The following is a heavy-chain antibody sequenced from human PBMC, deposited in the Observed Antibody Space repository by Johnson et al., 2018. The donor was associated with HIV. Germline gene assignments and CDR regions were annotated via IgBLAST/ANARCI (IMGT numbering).Heavy chain of an antibody. CDR1: GFSFSDYY. J-gene: IGHJ3*02. V-gene: IGHV3-11*04. CDR3: ARGEQDAFDI. D-gene: IGHD1-26*01. Sequence: QVQVVESGGGLVKPGASLRLSCAASGFSFSDYYMSWIRQAPGKGLEWVAFISSAASTISYADSVKGRFTISRDNTKNSLVVQMDSLTVEDTAVYYCARGEQDAFDIWGQGTMVTVSS. CDR2: ISSAASTI.